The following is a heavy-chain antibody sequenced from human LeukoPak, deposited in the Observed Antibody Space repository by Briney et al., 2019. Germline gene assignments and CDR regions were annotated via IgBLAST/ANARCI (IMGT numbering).Heavy chain of an antibody. CDR1: GFTVSSNY. CDR3: ARAHSSKAFDI. V-gene: IGHV3-53*01. J-gene: IGHJ3*02. CDR2: IYSGGST. D-gene: IGHD6-19*01. Sequence: PGGSLRLSCAASGFTVSSNYMSWVRQAPGKGLEWVSVIYSGGSTYYADSVKGRFTISRDNSKNTLYLQMNSLRAEDTAVYYCARAHSSKAFDIWGQGTMVTVSS.